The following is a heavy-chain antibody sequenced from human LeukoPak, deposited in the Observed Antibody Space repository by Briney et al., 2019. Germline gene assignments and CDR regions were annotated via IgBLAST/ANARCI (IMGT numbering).Heavy chain of an antibody. CDR2: ISSSSSYI. CDR1: GFTFSSYS. V-gene: IGHV3-21*01. D-gene: IGHD6-13*01. J-gene: IGHJ4*02. Sequence: PGGSLRLSCAASGFTFSSYSMNWVRQAPGKGLEWASSISSSSSYIYYADSVKGRFTISRDNAKNSLYLQMNSLRAEDTAVYYCARDDRKQQLAPGVDYWGQGTLVTVSS. CDR3: ARDDRKQQLAPGVDY.